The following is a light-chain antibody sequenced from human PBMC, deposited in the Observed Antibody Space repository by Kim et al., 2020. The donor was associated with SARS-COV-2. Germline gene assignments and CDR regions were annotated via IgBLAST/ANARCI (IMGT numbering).Light chain of an antibody. CDR2: KNN. CDR3: AVWDNSLTGRV. Sequence: QSALTQPPSASGTPGQRITISCSGSSSNIGRNFVSWYQQFPGKAPQLLIYKNNERPSGVSDRFSGSKSGTSASLAIRGLRSDDEADYYCAVWDNSLTGRVFGGGTKLTVL. CDR1: SSNIGRNF. V-gene: IGLV1-47*01. J-gene: IGLJ2*01.